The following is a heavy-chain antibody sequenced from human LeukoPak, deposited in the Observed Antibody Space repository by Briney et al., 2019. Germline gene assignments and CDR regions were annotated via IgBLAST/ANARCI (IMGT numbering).Heavy chain of an antibody. CDR2: INPNSGGT. D-gene: IGHD2-21*01. CDR3: AKAYIGLTHFDY. CDR1: GYTFTGYY. Sequence: ASVKVSCKASGYTFTGYYMHWVRQAPGQGLEWMGWINPNSGGTNYAQKFQGRVTMTRDTSISTAYMELSRLRSNDTAVYYCAKAYIGLTHFDYWGQGTLVTVSS. V-gene: IGHV1-2*02. J-gene: IGHJ4*02.